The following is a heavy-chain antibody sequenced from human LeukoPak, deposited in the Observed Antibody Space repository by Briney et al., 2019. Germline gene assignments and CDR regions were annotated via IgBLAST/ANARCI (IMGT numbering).Heavy chain of an antibody. CDR2: IYYSGST. D-gene: IGHD6-6*01. CDR1: GGSISSYY. J-gene: IGHJ4*02. Sequence: SETLSLTCTVSGGSISSYYWSWIRQPPGKGLEWIGYIYYSGSTNYNPSLKSRVTISVDTSKNQFSLKLSSVPAADTAVYYCARSGYSSSWAADYWGQGTLVTFSS. CDR3: ARSGYSSSWAADY. V-gene: IGHV4-59*08.